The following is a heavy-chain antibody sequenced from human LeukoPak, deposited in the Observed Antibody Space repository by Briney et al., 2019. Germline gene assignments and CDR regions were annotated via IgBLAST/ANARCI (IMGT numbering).Heavy chain of an antibody. CDR2: IYYGGST. CDR3: AREVFDDFWSGYSPRFDP. D-gene: IGHD3-3*01. V-gene: IGHV4-59*01. CDR1: GGSISSYY. J-gene: IGHJ5*02. Sequence: SETLSLTCTVSGGSISSYYWSWIRQPPRKGLEWNGYIYYGGSTNYNPSLKSRVTISVDTSKNQFSLKLSSVTAADTAVYYCAREVFDDFWSGYSPRFDPWGQGTLVTVSS.